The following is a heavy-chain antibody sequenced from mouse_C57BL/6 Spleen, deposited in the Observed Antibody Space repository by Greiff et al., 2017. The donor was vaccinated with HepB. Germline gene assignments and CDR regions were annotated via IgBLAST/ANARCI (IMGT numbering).Heavy chain of an antibody. CDR3: ARNIGTDGCVDY. Sequence: EVHLVESGGGLVKPGGSLKLSCAASGFTFSSYAMSWVRQTPEKGLEWVATISDGGSYTYYPDNVKGRFTISRDNAKNNLYLQMNHLKAEDTAMYYCARNIGTDGCVDYWGQGTTLTVSS. D-gene: IGHD2-14*01. CDR2: ISDGGSYT. J-gene: IGHJ2*01. CDR1: GFTFSSYA. V-gene: IGHV5-4*01.